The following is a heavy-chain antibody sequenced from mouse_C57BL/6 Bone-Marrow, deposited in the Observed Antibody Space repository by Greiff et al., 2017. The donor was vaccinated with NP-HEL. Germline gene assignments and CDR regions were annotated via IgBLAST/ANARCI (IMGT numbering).Heavy chain of an antibody. Sequence: DVQLVESGGGLVKPGGSLKLSCAASGFTFSDYGMHWVRQAPEKGLEWVAYISRGSSTIYYADTAKGRSTITTDTATNTLFLQMTSLRSEDTAMYYCARGYYYGSCYYAMDFWGQGTSVTVSS. CDR2: ISRGSSTI. J-gene: IGHJ4*01. CDR1: GFTFSDYG. V-gene: IGHV5-17*01. CDR3: ARGYYYGSCYYAMDF. D-gene: IGHD1-1*01.